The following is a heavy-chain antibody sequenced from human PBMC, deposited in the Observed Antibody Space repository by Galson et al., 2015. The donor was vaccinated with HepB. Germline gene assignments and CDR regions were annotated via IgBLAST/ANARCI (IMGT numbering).Heavy chain of an antibody. CDR3: ARDLPYDNAHNYHDS. CDR2: ISQSGGTA. J-gene: IGHJ4*02. D-gene: IGHD3-16*01. CDR1: GFIFRSYV. Sequence: LRLSCAASGFIFRSYVMSWVRQAPGKRLEWVSAISQSGGTANYVDSVKGRFSMSRDNSKNILYLQMNSLRAEDTALYYCARDLPYDNAHNYHDSWGQGTLVTVSS. V-gene: IGHV3-23*01.